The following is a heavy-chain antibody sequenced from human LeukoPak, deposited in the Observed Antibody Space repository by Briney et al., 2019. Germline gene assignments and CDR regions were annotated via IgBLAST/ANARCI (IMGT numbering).Heavy chain of an antibody. J-gene: IGHJ5*02. CDR1: GGTFISYA. D-gene: IGHD3-22*01. V-gene: IGHV1-69*13. CDR2: IIPIFGTA. Sequence: ASVKVSCKASGGTFISYAISWVRQAPGQGLEWMGGIIPIFGTANYAQKFQGRVTITADESTSTAYMELSSLRSEDTAVYYCARDHDSSGYLNWFDPWGQGTLVTVSS. CDR3: ARDHDSSGYLNWFDP.